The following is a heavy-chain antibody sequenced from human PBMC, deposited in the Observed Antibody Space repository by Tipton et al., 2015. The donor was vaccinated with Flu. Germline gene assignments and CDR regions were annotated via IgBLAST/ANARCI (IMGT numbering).Heavy chain of an antibody. CDR3: ARTAVDTGSRWSGGYYFAS. J-gene: IGHJ4*02. D-gene: IGHD6-13*01. CDR2: ISAYNGNT. Sequence: QMQLVQSGAEVKKPGASVKVSCKASGYTFTSYGISWVRQAPGQGLEWMGWISAYNGNTNYAQKLQGRVTMTTDTSTSTAYMELRSLRSDDTAVYYCARTAVDTGSRWSGGYYFASWGQGTLVTVSS. CDR1: GYTFTSYG. V-gene: IGHV1-18*01.